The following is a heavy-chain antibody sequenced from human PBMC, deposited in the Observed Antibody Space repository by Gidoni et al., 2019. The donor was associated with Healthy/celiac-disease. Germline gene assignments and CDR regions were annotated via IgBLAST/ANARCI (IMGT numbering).Heavy chain of an antibody. CDR3: ARVLDCSSTSCPLWFREFAFDL. V-gene: IGHV4-61*02. J-gene: IGHJ2*01. CDR2: IDTSGST. Sequence: QVQLQESGPGLVKPSQTLSLTCTVSGGSISSGSYYWSWIRQPAGKGLEWIGRIDTSGSTNYNPSLKSRVTISVDTSKNQFSLKLSSVTAADTAVYYCARVLDCSSTSCPLWFREFAFDLWGRGTLVTVSS. CDR1: GGSISSGSYY. D-gene: IGHD2-2*01.